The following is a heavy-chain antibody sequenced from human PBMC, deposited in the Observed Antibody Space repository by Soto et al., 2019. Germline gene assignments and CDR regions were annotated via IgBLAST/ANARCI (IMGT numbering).Heavy chain of an antibody. J-gene: IGHJ6*02. CDR2: IKSKTDGGTT. CDR3: TTVLVLSRPYYYGXXV. D-gene: IGHD2-8*02. Sequence: EVQLVESGGGLVKPGGSLRLSCAASGFTFSNAWMSGVRQAPGKGLEWVGRIKSKTDGGTTDYGAPVKGRITIARDESXNTLYLQMNSMKTEDTAXXXXTTVLVLSRPYYYGXXVWGQGTTVTVSS. CDR1: GFTFSNAW. V-gene: IGHV3-15*01.